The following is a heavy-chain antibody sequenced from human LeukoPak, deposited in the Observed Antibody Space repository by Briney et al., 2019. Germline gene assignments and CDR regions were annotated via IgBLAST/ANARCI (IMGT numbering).Heavy chain of an antibody. J-gene: IGHJ5*02. CDR3: ATESYGSGPLDP. CDR2: FDPEDGET. Sequence: ASVKVSCKVSGYTLTELSMHWLRQAPGKGLEWMGGFDPEDGETIYAQKFQGRVTMTEDTSTDTAYMELSSLRSEDTAVYYCATESYGSGPLDPWGQGTLVTVSS. D-gene: IGHD3-10*01. CDR1: GYTLTELS. V-gene: IGHV1-24*01.